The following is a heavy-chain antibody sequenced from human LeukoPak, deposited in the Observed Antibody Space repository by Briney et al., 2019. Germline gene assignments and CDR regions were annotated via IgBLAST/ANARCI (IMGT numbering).Heavy chain of an antibody. CDR3: AKVTTPGRSYYYYYMDV. J-gene: IGHJ6*03. CDR1: GFTFSSYG. V-gene: IGHV3-30*02. CDR2: IWYDGSNK. D-gene: IGHD2-15*01. Sequence: PGGSLRLSCAASGFTFSSYGMHWVRQAPGKGLEWVAFIWYDGSNKYYADSVKGRFTISRDNSKNTLYLQMNSLRAEDTAVYYCAKVTTPGRSYYYYYMDVWGKGTTVTVSS.